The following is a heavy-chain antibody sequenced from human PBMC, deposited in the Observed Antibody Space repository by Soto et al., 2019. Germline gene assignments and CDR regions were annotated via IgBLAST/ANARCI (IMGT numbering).Heavy chain of an antibody. V-gene: IGHV5-51*01. CDR1: GYDFTHYW. D-gene: IGHD6-13*01. J-gene: IGHJ1*01. Sequence: GESLKISCKGSGYDFTHYWIAWVRQTPGKGLEWMGVIYPGDSDTRYSPSFQGQVTMSVDKSISTAYLQWSSLKASDTATYYCARLLYSSTWEEYFQHWGQGTLVTVSS. CDR3: ARLLYSSTWEEYFQH. CDR2: IYPGDSDT.